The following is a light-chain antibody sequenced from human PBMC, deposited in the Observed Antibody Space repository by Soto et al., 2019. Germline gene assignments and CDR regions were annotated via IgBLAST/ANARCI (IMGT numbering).Light chain of an antibody. CDR3: CSYAGSNTGV. CDR2: DVT. V-gene: IGLV2-11*01. CDR1: NSDVGAYDY. J-gene: IGLJ3*02. Sequence: QSALTQPRSVSGSPGQSVIISCTGTNSDVGAYDYVSWYQQHPGKAPKLRIYDVTKRPSGVPDRFSASKSGNTASLTISGLQAEDEADYYCCSYAGSNTGVFGGGTKVTVL.